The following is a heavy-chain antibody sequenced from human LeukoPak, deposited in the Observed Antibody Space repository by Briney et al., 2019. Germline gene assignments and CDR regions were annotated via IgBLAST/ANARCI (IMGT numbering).Heavy chain of an antibody. Sequence: PGGSLRLSCAASGFTFSGYGMHWVRHAPGKRLEWVAFIRYDGSNKYYADSVKGRFTISRDNSKNTLYLQMNSLRAEDTAVYYCARGSKSYGDYIRSRIHYFDYWGQGTLVTVSS. D-gene: IGHD4-17*01. CDR2: IRYDGSNK. CDR3: ARGSKSYGDYIRSRIHYFDY. CDR1: GFTFSGYG. J-gene: IGHJ4*02. V-gene: IGHV3-30*02.